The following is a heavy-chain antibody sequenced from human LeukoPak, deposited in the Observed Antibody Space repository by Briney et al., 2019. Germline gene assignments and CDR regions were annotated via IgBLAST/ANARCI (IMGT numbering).Heavy chain of an antibody. CDR3: TSTYYDYVWGSYRYIFDY. Sequence: GGSLRLSCAASGFTFSGSAMHWVRQAYGKGLEWLGRIRSKANSYATAYAASVKGRFTISRDDLKNTAYLQMNSLKTEDTAVYYCTSTYYDYVWGSYRYIFDYWGQGTLVTVSS. V-gene: IGHV3-73*01. CDR2: IRSKANSYAT. D-gene: IGHD3-16*02. J-gene: IGHJ4*02. CDR1: GFTFSGSA.